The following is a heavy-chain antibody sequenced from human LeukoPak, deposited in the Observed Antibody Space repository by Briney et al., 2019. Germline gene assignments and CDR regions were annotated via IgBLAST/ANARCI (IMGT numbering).Heavy chain of an antibody. CDR1: GFTFSSYE. V-gene: IGHV3-48*03. CDR3: APLSEGYTIFGVVIGD. J-gene: IGHJ4*02. D-gene: IGHD3-3*01. CDR2: ISSSGSTI. Sequence: GGSLRLSCAASGFTFSSYEMNWVRQAPGKGLEWVSYISSSGSTIYYADSVKGRFTISRDNAKNSLYLQMNSLRAEDTAVYYCAPLSEGYTIFGVVIGDWGQGTLVTVSS.